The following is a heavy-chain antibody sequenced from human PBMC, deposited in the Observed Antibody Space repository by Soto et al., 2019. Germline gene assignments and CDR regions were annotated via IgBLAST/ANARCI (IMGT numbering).Heavy chain of an antibody. D-gene: IGHD2-15*01. V-gene: IGHV3-23*01. CDR1: GFSFSSFA. CDR2: IGDSGAST. Sequence: ESGGGLVQPGGSLRLSCEASGFSFSSFAMNWVRQAPGEGLEWVSAIGDSGASTYYADSVKGRFTISRDNSRNTLYMQLNILRAEDKAVYYCAKGVEMDVWGNGTTVTVSS. J-gene: IGHJ6*04. CDR3: AKGVEMDV.